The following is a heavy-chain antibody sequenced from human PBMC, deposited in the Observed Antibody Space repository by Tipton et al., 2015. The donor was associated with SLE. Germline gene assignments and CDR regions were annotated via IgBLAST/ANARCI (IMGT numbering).Heavy chain of an antibody. J-gene: IGHJ4*02. V-gene: IGHV4-38-2*02. CDR1: GFSISSPYY. Sequence: TLSLTCTVSGFSISSPYYWGWIRQPPGKGLEWIGRIYPTGNTNYNPSLNSRVTMSVDTSKNQFSLNLTSVTAADTAVYYCARDKSSHSKYILDYWGQGTLVTVSS. CDR2: IYPTGNT. D-gene: IGHD3-3*02. CDR3: ARDKSSHSKYILDY.